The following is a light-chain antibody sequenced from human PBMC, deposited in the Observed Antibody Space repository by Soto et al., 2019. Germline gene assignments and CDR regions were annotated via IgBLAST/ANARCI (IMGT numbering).Light chain of an antibody. Sequence: DIQMTQSPSSLSASVGDRVTITCRASQSISSYLNWYQQKPGEAHTLLISAASSLQSGVPSRFSGSGSGTDFTLTISSLQPDDFATYYCQQSYSTPKYSFGQGTKLEIK. CDR2: AAS. J-gene: IGKJ2*03. CDR1: QSISSY. V-gene: IGKV1-39*01. CDR3: QQSYSTPKYS.